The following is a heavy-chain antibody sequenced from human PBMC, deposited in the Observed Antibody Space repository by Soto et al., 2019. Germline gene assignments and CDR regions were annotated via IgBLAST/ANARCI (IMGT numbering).Heavy chain of an antibody. V-gene: IGHV3-30-3*01. CDR3: AREHNRIQLWPQFDY. CDR2: ISYDGSNK. Sequence: PGGSLRLSCAASGFTFSSYAMHWVRQAPGKGLEWVAVISYDGSNKYYADSVKGRFTISRDNSKNTLYLQMNSLRAEDTAVYYCAREHNRIQLWPQFDYWGQGTLVTVSS. J-gene: IGHJ4*02. CDR1: GFTFSSYA. D-gene: IGHD5-18*01.